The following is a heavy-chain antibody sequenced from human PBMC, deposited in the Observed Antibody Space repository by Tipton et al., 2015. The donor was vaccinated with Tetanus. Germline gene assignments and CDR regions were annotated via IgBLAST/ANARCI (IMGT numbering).Heavy chain of an antibody. D-gene: IGHD2-15*01. CDR3: ARQADNWFDP. J-gene: IGHJ5*02. Sequence: GSLRLSCSVSGGSLFSGSFYWAWVRQPPGKGLEWIGNIYYNGNTYYLSSLESRVTISTDTSKNQVPLSLRSVTAADTAVYYCARQADNWFDPWGPGTRVTVSS. CDR1: GGSLFSGSFY. CDR2: IYYNGNT. V-gene: IGHV4-39*01.